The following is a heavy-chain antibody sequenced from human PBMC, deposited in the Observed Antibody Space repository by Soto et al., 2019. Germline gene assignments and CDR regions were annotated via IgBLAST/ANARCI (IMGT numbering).Heavy chain of an antibody. CDR3: ARDDYGDPVVLDY. CDR2: ISSSSSTI. D-gene: IGHD4-17*01. Sequence: GGSLRLSCAASGFTFSSYSMNWVRQAPGKGLEWVSYISSSSSTIYYADSVKGRFTISRDNAKNSLYLQMNSLRAEDTAVYYCARDDYGDPVVLDYWGQGTLVTVSS. V-gene: IGHV3-48*01. CDR1: GFTFSSYS. J-gene: IGHJ4*02.